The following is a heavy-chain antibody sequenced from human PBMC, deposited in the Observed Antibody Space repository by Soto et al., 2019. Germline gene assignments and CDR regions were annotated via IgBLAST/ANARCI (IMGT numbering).Heavy chain of an antibody. CDR1: GGSVSSGSYY. Sequence: PSETLSLTCTVSGGSVSSGSYYWSWIRQPPGKGLEWIGHIYYSGSTNYNPSLKSRVTISVDTSKNQFSLKLSSVTAADTAVYYCARERATMMYAFDIWGQGTMVTVSS. V-gene: IGHV4-61*01. CDR3: ARERATMMYAFDI. D-gene: IGHD1-26*01. J-gene: IGHJ3*02. CDR2: IYYSGST.